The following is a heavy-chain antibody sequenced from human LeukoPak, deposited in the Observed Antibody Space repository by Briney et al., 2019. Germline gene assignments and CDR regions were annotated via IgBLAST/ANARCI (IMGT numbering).Heavy chain of an antibody. CDR2: ISCDGSKK. J-gene: IGHJ4*02. D-gene: IGHD6-13*01. Sequence: PGRSLRLSCAASGFTFSTYAMHWVRQPPGKGLEGVAAISCDGSKKHYADSVKGRFTISRDNSKNTLYLQMNSLRAEDTAVYYCPRDLLPAAGEYYFDYWGQGTLVTVSS. CDR1: GFTFSTYA. V-gene: IGHV3-30*04. CDR3: PRDLLPAAGEYYFDY.